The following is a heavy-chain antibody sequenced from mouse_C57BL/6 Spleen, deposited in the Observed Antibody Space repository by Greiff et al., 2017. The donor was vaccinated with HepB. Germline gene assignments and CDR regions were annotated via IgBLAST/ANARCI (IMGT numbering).Heavy chain of an antibody. Sequence: LVRPGTSVKVSCKASGYAFTNYLIEWVKQRPGQGLEWIGVINPGSGGTNYNEKFKGKATLTADKSSSTAYMQLSSLTSEDSAVYFCARRHDYDGAWFAYWGQGTLVTVSA. CDR1: GYAFTNYL. CDR3: ARRHDYDGAWFAY. V-gene: IGHV1-54*01. J-gene: IGHJ3*01. CDR2: INPGSGGT. D-gene: IGHD2-4*01.